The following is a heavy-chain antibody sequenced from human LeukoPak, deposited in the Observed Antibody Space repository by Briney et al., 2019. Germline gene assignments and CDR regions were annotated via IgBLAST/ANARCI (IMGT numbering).Heavy chain of an antibody. Sequence: GGSLRLSCAASGFTLSSYWMHWVRQAPGKGLVWVSRINSDGSSTSYADSVKGRFTISRDNAKNTLDLQMNRLRAEDTAVYYCARVFFSPYWYFDLWGRGTLVTVSS. CDR1: GFTLSSYW. CDR3: ARVFFSPYWYFDL. D-gene: IGHD3-3*01. V-gene: IGHV3-74*01. J-gene: IGHJ2*01. CDR2: INSDGSST.